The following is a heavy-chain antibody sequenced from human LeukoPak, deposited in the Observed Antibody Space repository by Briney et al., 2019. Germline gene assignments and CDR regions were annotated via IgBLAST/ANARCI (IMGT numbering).Heavy chain of an antibody. Sequence: GGSLRLSCAASGFTFSSSAMSWVRQTPGKGLGWVSVISNNGGYTYYADSVKGRFTISRDNSKSTLCLQMDSLRAEDTAVYYCAKEYYDSSAELTSWGQGTLVTVAT. V-gene: IGHV3-23*01. CDR1: GFTFSSSA. J-gene: IGHJ4*02. D-gene: IGHD3-22*01. CDR2: ISNNGGYT. CDR3: AKEYYDSSAELTS.